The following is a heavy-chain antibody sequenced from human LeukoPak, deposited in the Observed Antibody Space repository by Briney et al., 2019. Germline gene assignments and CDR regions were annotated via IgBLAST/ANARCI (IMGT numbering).Heavy chain of an antibody. CDR2: ITTSSSYI. CDR1: GFTFSSYS. CDR3: AKARAAVTIALDY. D-gene: IGHD4-17*01. V-gene: IGHV3-21*01. Sequence: PGGSLRLSCTASGFTFSSYSMDWVRQAPGKGLEWVSSITTSSSYIYYADSVKGRFTISRDNSKNTLYLQMNSLRAEDTAVYYCAKARAAVTIALDYWGQGTLVTVSS. J-gene: IGHJ4*02.